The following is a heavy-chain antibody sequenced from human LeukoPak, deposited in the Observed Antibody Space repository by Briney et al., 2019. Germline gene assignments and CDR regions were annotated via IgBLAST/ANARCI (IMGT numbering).Heavy chain of an antibody. CDR3: ARVGSFYGSGRGPNWFDP. J-gene: IGHJ5*02. D-gene: IGHD3-10*01. CDR2: INHSGST. Sequence: PSETLSLTCAVYGGSFSGYYWSWIRQPPGKGLEWIGEINHSGSTNYNPSLKSRVTISVDTSKNQFSLKLSSVTAADTAVYYCARVGSFYGSGRGPNWFDPWGQGTLVTVSS. V-gene: IGHV4-34*01. CDR1: GGSFSGYY.